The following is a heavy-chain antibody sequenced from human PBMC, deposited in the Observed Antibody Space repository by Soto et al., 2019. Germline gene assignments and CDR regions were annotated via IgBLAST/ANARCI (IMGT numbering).Heavy chain of an antibody. J-gene: IGHJ4*02. CDR2: IYYSGST. CDR3: ARHSGIRGSGSSKYYFDY. D-gene: IGHD3-10*01. Sequence: QVQLQESGPGLVKPSETLSLTCTVSGGSISGYYWSWTRQPPGKGLEWTGYIYYSGSTNYNPSLNSRVTISVDTSKNQFSLNLSSVTAADTAVYYCARHSGIRGSGSSKYYFDYWGQGTLVTVSP. CDR1: GGSISGYY. V-gene: IGHV4-59*08.